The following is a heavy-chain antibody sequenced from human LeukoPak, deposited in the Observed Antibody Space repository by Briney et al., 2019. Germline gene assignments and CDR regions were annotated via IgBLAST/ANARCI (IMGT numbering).Heavy chain of an antibody. Sequence: SGGSLRLSCAASGFTSSDYYMSWIRQAPGKGLEWVSYISSSSSYTNYADSVKGRFTISRDNAKNSLYLQMNSLRAEDTAVYYCARTRGYSGYNYFDYWGQGTLVTVSS. CDR2: ISSSSSYT. CDR1: GFTSSDYY. V-gene: IGHV3-11*06. J-gene: IGHJ4*02. D-gene: IGHD5-12*01. CDR3: ARTRGYSGYNYFDY.